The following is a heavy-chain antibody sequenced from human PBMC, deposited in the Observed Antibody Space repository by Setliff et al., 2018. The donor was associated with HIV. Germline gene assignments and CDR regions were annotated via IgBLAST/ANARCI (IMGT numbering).Heavy chain of an antibody. CDR2: MNHNSGNT. J-gene: IGHJ1*01. V-gene: IGHV1-8*03. Sequence: GASVKVSCKASGYTFTSYDINWVRQATGQGLEWMGWMNHNSGNTGYAQKFQCRVTITRNTSKKQFSLNLSSVTAADTAVYYCARGFPMTGHNGSWYAGYFQHWGQGTLVTVSS. D-gene: IGHD6-13*01. CDR1: GYTFTSYD. CDR3: ARGFPMTGHNGSWYAGYFQH.